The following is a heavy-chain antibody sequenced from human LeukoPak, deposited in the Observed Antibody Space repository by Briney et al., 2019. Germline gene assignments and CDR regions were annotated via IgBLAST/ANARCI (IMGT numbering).Heavy chain of an antibody. D-gene: IGHD3-10*01. J-gene: IGHJ4*02. CDR3: ARVLYYYGSGSHDY. Sequence: ASVKVSCKASGYTFTSYGISWVRQAPGQGLEWMGWISAYNGNTNYAQNLQGRVTMTTDTSTSTAYMELRSLRSDDTAVYYCARVLYYYGSGSHDYWGQGTLVTVSS. CDR1: GYTFTSYG. V-gene: IGHV1-18*01. CDR2: ISAYNGNT.